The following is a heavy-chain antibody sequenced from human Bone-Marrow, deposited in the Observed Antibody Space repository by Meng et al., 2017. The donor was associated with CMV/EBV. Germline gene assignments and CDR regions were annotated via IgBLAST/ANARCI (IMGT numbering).Heavy chain of an antibody. CDR2: IWYDGSNK. V-gene: IGHV3-33*01. J-gene: IGHJ4*02. Sequence: LSLTCAASGFTFSSYGMHCVRQAPGKGLEWVAVIWYDGSNKYYADSVKGRFTIARDNSKNTLYLQRNSLRAEDAAVYYCARDRYKDYDYVWGSYRLYTYYFDYWGQGTLVTVSS. CDR3: ARDRYKDYDYVWGSYRLYTYYFDY. D-gene: IGHD3-16*02. CDR1: GFTFSSYG.